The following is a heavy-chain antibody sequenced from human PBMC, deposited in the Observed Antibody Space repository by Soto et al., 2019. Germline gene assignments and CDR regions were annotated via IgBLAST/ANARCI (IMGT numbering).Heavy chain of an antibody. Sequence: ASVKVSCKASGYTFTSYGISWVRQASGQGLEWMGWISAYNGNTNYAQKLQGRVTMTTDTSTSTAYMELRSLRSDDTAVYYCARSLSSIAAAEAFDIWGQGTMVTVS. CDR1: GYTFTSYG. CDR2: ISAYNGNT. CDR3: ARSLSSIAAAEAFDI. J-gene: IGHJ3*02. V-gene: IGHV1-18*04. D-gene: IGHD6-13*01.